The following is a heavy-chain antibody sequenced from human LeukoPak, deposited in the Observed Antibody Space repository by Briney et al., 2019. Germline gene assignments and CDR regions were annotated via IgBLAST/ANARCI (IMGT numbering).Heavy chain of an antibody. CDR2: ISNSGSFT. CDR3: ARMVRGVINPCDH. J-gene: IGHJ4*02. V-gene: IGHV3-23*01. D-gene: IGHD3-10*01. Sequence: VQPGGSLRLSCAASGFTFSNYAMSWVRQAPGKGLEWVSAISNSGSFTYFADSVKGRFTISRDNSKNTLFLQMNRLRADDTAVYYCARMVRGVINPCDHWGQGTLVTVSS. CDR1: GFTFSNYA.